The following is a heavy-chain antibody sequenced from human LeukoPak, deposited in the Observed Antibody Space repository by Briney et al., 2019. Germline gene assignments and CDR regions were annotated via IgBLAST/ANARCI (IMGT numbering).Heavy chain of an antibody. V-gene: IGHV5-51*01. CDR2: IYPGDSDT. D-gene: IGHD2-21*02. CDR3: ASRIAYCGGDCPSSPFDY. CDR1: GYSFTSNW. Sequence: GESLKISCKGSGYSFTSNWIGWVRQMPGKGLEWMGIIYPGDSDTRYSPSFQGQVTISADKSISTAYLQWSSLKASDTAMYYCASRIAYCGGDCPSSPFDYWGQGTLVTVSS. J-gene: IGHJ4*02.